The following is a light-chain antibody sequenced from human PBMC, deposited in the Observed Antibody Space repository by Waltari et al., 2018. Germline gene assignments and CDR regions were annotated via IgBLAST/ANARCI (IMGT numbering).Light chain of an antibody. Sequence: QTVVTQEPSLSVSPGGTVTLTCALSSGSLSTTSYATWYQQTPGQAPRTLVDKANTRSSGVPDRFSGSSLGNTAALTITGAQADDESDYYCALYMGSGIWVFGGVTRLTVL. J-gene: IGLJ3*02. CDR1: SGSLSTTSY. CDR2: KAN. V-gene: IGLV8-61*01. CDR3: ALYMGSGIWV.